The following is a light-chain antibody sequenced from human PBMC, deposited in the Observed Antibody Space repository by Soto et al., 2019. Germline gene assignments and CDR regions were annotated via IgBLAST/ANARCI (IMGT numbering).Light chain of an antibody. J-gene: IGKJ4*01. Sequence: IQLTQSPSSLSASVGDRVTITCRASQGISSYLAWYQQKPGKAPKLLIYAASTLQSGVPSRFSGSGSGTDFTLTISSLQPEDFGTYYCQQRNSYPPTFGGGTKVEIK. V-gene: IGKV1-9*01. CDR1: QGISSY. CDR3: QQRNSYPPT. CDR2: AAS.